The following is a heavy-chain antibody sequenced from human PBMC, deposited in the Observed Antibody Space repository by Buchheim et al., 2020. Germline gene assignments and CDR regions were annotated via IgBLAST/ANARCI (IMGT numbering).Heavy chain of an antibody. CDR3: ARGPNITFGGVIPLHFFDY. CDR1: GGSFSGYY. D-gene: IGHD3-16*02. V-gene: IGHV4-34*01. Sequence: QVQLQQWGAGLLKPSETLSLTCAVYGGSFSGYYWSWIRQPPGKGLEWIGEINHSGSTNYNPSLKSRVTIPVDTAKNRFSLKLSSVTAADTAVYYCARGPNITFGGVIPLHFFDYWGQGTL. J-gene: IGHJ4*02. CDR2: INHSGST.